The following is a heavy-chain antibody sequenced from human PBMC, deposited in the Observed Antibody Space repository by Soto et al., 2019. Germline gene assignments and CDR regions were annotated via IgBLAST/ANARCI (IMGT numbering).Heavy chain of an antibody. J-gene: IGHJ1*01. V-gene: IGHV5-51*01. CDR2: IYPFHSDT. CDR3: ARDGRYCTNGVCPVDM. D-gene: IGHD2-8*01. Sequence: PGESLKISCKGPGYSFTSSWIGWVRQIPWKGLEWMGIIYPFHSDTRYSPSFQGQVTISADKSISTAYLQWSSLKASDTAMYYCARDGRYCTNGVCPVDMWGKGNLVTVSS. CDR1: GYSFTSSW.